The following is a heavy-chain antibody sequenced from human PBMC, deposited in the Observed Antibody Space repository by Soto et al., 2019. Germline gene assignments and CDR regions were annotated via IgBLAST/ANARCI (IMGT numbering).Heavy chain of an antibody. CDR1: GYTFTSYG. D-gene: IGHD3-3*01. CDR3: AREAQPFPYDFWSGYYTDDAFDI. CDR2: ISAYNGNT. J-gene: IGHJ3*02. Sequence: GASVKVSCKASGYTFTSYGISWVRQAPGQGLEWMGWISAYNGNTNYAQKLQGRVTMTTDTSTSTAYMELRSLRSDDTAVYYCAREAQPFPYDFWSGYYTDDAFDIWGQGTMVTVSS. V-gene: IGHV1-18*01.